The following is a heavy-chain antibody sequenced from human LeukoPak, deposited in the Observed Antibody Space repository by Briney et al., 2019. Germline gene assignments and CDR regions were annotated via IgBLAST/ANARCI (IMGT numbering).Heavy chain of an antibody. CDR2: IYTSGST. Sequence: SETLSLTCTVSGGSISSYYWSWIRQPAGKGLEWIGRIYTSGSTNYNPSLKSRVTMSVDTSKNQFSLKLSSVAAADTAVYYCARILGKIPARRAGSAPGGQEPLATVSS. CDR3: ARILGKIPARRAGSAP. D-gene: IGHD6-6*01. CDR1: GGSISSYY. J-gene: IGHJ5*02. V-gene: IGHV4-4*07.